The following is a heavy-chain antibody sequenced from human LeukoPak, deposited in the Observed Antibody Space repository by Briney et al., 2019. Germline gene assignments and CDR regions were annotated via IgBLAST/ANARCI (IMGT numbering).Heavy chain of an antibody. Sequence: ASVKVSCKASRYTFTGYYMHWVRQAPGQGLEWMGWINPNSGGTNYAQKLQDRVTMTTDTSSNTAYLELRSLRSDDSAVYYCARARNVMVIGDVWGKGTTVIVSS. V-gene: IGHV1-2*02. CDR1: RYTFTGYY. CDR3: ARARNVMVIGDV. CDR2: INPNSGGT. J-gene: IGHJ6*04. D-gene: IGHD2/OR15-2a*01.